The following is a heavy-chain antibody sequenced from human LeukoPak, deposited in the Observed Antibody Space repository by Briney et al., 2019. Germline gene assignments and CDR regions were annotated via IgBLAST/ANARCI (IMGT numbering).Heavy chain of an antibody. V-gene: IGHV2-5*02. J-gene: IGHJ4*02. CDR3: AHSGYDY. D-gene: IGHD6-25*01. CDR2: IYWDDDR. Sequence: SGTTLVKPTQTLTLTCTFSGFSLTTNGVGVGWIRQPPGKALEWLALIYWDDDRRYSPSLKSRLTITKATSKNQVVLTMTNMDPVDTATYYCAHSGYDYWGQGTLVTVSS. CDR1: GFSLTTNGVG.